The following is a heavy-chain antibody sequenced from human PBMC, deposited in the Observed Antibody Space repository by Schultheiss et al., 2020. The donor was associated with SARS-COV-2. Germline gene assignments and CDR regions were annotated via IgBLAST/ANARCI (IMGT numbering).Heavy chain of an antibody. CDR3: ARGHGYYYYMDV. Sequence: GGSLRLSCAASGFTFSSYAMSWVRQAPGKGLEWVSAISGSGGSTYYADSVKGRFTISRDNSKDTLSLQMNSLGPDDTGIYYCARGHGYYYYMDVWGKGTTVTVSS. CDR1: GFTFSSYA. V-gene: IGHV3-23*01. J-gene: IGHJ6*03. CDR2: ISGSGGST.